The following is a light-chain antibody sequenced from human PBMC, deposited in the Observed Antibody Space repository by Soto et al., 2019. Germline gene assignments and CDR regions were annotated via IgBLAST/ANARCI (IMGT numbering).Light chain of an antibody. CDR3: QQYNSAPPT. J-gene: IGKJ1*01. Sequence: DIQMTQSPSSLSASVGDRVTITCRPSQGISNYLAWYQQKPGKVPKLLIYAASTLQSGVPSRFSGSGSGTDFTLTISRLQPEDVATYYCQQYNSAPPTFGQGTKVDIK. CDR1: QGISNY. CDR2: AAS. V-gene: IGKV1-27*01.